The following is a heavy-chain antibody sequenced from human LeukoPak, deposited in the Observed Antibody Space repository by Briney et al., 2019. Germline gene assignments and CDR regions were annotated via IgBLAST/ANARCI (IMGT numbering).Heavy chain of an antibody. CDR1: GGSFSGYY. Sequence: SETLSLTCAVYGGSFSGYYWSWIRQPPGKGLEWIGEINHSGSTNYNPSLKSRVTISVDTSKNQFSLKLSSVTAADTAVYYCARGGTELRYFDWAQYYFDYWGQGTLDTVSS. CDR2: INHSGST. D-gene: IGHD3-9*01. CDR3: ARGGTELRYFDWAQYYFDY. V-gene: IGHV4-34*01. J-gene: IGHJ4*02.